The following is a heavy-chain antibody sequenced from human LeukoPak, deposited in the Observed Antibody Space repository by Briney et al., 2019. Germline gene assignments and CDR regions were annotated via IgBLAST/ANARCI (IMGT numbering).Heavy chain of an antibody. Sequence: GGSLRLSCAASGFTFSSYAMSWVRQAPGKGLEWVSTISGSGGSIYYADSVKGRFTISRDSSKNTLFLHMNTLRAEDTAIYYCAKDRTVGASYWYFDLWGRGTLVTVSS. D-gene: IGHD1-26*01. CDR1: GFTFSSYA. CDR3: AKDRTVGASYWYFDL. J-gene: IGHJ2*01. V-gene: IGHV3-23*01. CDR2: ISGSGGSI.